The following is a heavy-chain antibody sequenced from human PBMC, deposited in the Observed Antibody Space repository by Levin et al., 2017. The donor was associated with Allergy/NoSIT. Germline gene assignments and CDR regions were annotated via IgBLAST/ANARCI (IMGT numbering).Heavy chain of an antibody. D-gene: IGHD3-3*01. Sequence: ASVKVSCAASGFTFTNYAMTWVRQAPGKGLEWVSAISGDAGSTSYADSVKGRFSISRDNSKNTLYLQMNSLRAEDTAVYYCAKAKNQMADFWSGNLHSYYYSVDVWGQGTTVTVSS. V-gene: IGHV3-23*01. J-gene: IGHJ6*02. CDR3: AKAKNQMADFWSGNLHSYYYSVDV. CDR2: ISGDAGST. CDR1: GFTFTNYA.